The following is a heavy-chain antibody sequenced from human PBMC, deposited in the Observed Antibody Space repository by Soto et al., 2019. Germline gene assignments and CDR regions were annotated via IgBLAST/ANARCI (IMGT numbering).Heavy chain of an antibody. CDR2: ISYDGSNK. J-gene: IGHJ6*01. D-gene: IGHD2-15*01. CDR1: GFTFSSYA. V-gene: IGHV3-30-3*01. Sequence: QVQLVESGGGVVQPGRSLRLSCAASGFTFSSYAMHWVRQAPGKGLECVAVISYDGSNKFYRDSMKGRFTIFRDNSKNKLYLQINGRTDEDTALYSFARGVREDTAVVVGARQGEDGVDLCGQGITLSVSS. CDR3: ARGVREDTAVVVGARQGEDGVDL.